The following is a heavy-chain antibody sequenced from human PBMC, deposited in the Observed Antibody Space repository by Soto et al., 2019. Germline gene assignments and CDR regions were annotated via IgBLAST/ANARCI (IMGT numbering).Heavy chain of an antibody. J-gene: IGHJ4*02. CDR3: ARVGNCGGDCYSGVDY. CDR2: IYYSGST. D-gene: IGHD2-21*02. CDR1: GGSIRSGGYY. V-gene: IGHV4-31*02. Sequence: LCGGSIRSGGYYWSWIRQHPGKGLEWIGYIYYSGSTYYNPSLKSRVTISVDTSKNQFSLKLSSVTAADTAVYYCARVGNCGGDCYSGVDYWGQGTLVTVSS.